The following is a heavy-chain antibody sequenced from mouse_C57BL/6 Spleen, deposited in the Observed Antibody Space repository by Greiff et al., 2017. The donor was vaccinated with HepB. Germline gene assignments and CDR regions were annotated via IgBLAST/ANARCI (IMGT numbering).Heavy chain of an antibody. CDR3: ARWGTAQATWFAY. Sequence: QVQLQQPGAELVMPGASVKLSCKASGYTFTSYWMHWVKQRPGQGLEWIGEIDPSDSYTNYNQKFKGKSTLTVDKSSSTAYRQLSSLTSEDSAVYYCARWGTAQATWFAYWGQGTLVTVSA. V-gene: IGHV1-69*01. CDR1: GYTFTSYW. J-gene: IGHJ3*01. D-gene: IGHD3-2*02. CDR2: IDPSDSYT.